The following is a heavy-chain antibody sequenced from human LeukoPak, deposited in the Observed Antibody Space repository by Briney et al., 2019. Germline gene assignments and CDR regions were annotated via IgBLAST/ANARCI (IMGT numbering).Heavy chain of an antibody. CDR2: IYYSGST. CDR3: ARGSSDYDSSSDAFDI. V-gene: IGHV4-31*03. CDR1: GGSISSGGYY. J-gene: IGHJ3*02. D-gene: IGHD3-22*01. Sequence: SETLSLTCTVSGGSISSGGYYWSWIRQHPGKGLEWIGYIYYSGSTYYNPSLKSRVIISVDTSKNQFSLKLSSVTAADTAVYYCARGSSDYDSSSDAFDIWGQGTMVTVSS.